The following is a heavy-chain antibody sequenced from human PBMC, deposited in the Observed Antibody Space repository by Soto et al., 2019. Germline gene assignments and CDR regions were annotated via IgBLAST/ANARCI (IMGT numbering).Heavy chain of an antibody. CDR2: ICYSGST. D-gene: IGHD2-15*01. CDR3: ARWKSSGDKLDY. V-gene: IGHV4-30-4*01. Sequence: SETLSLTCTVSRGSISSGDYYWSWIRQTPGKGLEWIGYICYSGSTCYNPSLKSRVTISVGTSKNQFSLKLSPVTAADTAVYYCARWKSSGDKLDYWGQGTLVTVSS. CDR1: RGSISSGDYY. J-gene: IGHJ4*02.